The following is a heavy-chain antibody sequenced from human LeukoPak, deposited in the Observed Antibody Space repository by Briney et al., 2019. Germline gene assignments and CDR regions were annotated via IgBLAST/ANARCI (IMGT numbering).Heavy chain of an antibody. CDR2: IIPILGIA. CDR1: GGTFSSYA. D-gene: IGHD6-13*01. Sequence: SVKVSCKASGGTFSSYAISWVRQAPGQGLEWMGRIIPILGIANYAQKFQARVTITADKSTSTAYMELSSLRSEDTAVYYCARDEGYSSSSGWFDPWGQGTLVTVSS. V-gene: IGHV1-69*04. CDR3: ARDEGYSSSSGWFDP. J-gene: IGHJ5*02.